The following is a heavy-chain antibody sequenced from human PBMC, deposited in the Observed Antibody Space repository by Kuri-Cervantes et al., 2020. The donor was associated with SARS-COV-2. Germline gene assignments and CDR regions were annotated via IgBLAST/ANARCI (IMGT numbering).Heavy chain of an antibody. Sequence: GGSLRLSCGASGFTFSSYAMHWVRQAPGKGLEWVAVISYDGSNKYYADSVKGRFTISRDNSKNTLYLQMNSLRAEDTAVYYCARGHAVYFDYWGQGTLVTVSS. J-gene: IGHJ4*02. CDR2: ISYDGSNK. D-gene: IGHD2-8*01. V-gene: IGHV3-30*04. CDR3: ARGHAVYFDY. CDR1: GFTFSSYA.